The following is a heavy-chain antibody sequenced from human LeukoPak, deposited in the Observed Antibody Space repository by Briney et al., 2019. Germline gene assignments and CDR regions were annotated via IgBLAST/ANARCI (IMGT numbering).Heavy chain of an antibody. V-gene: IGHV3-23*01. Sequence: GRSLRLSCAASGFTFNNYAMSWVRQAPGMGLEWLSYVSGSGGATYYAASVKGRFTISRDNSKNTVYLQMGSLRAEDTAVYYCAKNRGGTYKYYMDVWGNGTTVTVSS. CDR2: VSGSGGAT. D-gene: IGHD1-1*01. CDR1: GFTFNNYA. CDR3: AKNRGGTYKYYMDV. J-gene: IGHJ6*03.